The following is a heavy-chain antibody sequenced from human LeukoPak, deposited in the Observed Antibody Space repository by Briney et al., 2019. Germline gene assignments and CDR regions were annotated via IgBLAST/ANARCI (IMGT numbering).Heavy chain of an antibody. J-gene: IGHJ6*02. CDR3: ASLTGGWNYYGMDV. CDR2: IIPIFGTA. D-gene: IGHD1-26*01. V-gene: IGHV1-69*01. Sequence: SVEVSCKASGGTFSSYAISWVRQAPGQGLEWMGGIIPIFGTANYAQKFQGRVTITADESTSTAYMELSSLRSEDTAVYYCASLTGGWNYYGMDVWGQGTTVTVSS. CDR1: GGTFSSYA.